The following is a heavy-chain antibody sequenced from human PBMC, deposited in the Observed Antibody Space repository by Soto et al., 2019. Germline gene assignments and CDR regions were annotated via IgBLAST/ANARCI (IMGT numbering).Heavy chain of an antibody. Sequence: PGGSLRLSCAASGFTFSDYYMSWIRQAPGKGLEWVSYISSIGSTIYYADSVKGRFTIFRDNAKNSLYLQMNSLRAEDTAVYFCARVDTLTGYYTPFDYWGQGTLVTVSS. CDR2: ISSIGSTI. J-gene: IGHJ4*02. V-gene: IGHV3-11*01. CDR1: GFTFSDYY. CDR3: ARVDTLTGYYTPFDY. D-gene: IGHD3-9*01.